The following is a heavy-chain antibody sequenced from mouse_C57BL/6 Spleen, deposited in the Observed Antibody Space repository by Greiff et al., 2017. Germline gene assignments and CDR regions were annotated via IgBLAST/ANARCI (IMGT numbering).Heavy chain of an antibody. D-gene: IGHD2-4*01. CDR2: ISSGSSTI. CDR3: ARSPLLYDYDDYAMDY. V-gene: IGHV5-17*01. Sequence: EVHLVESGGGLVKPGGSLKLSCAASGFTFSDYGMHWVRQAPEKGLEWVAYISSGSSTIYYADTVKGRFTISRDNAKNTLFLQMTSLRSEDTAMYYCARSPLLYDYDDYAMDYWGQGTSVTVSS. CDR1: GFTFSDYG. J-gene: IGHJ4*01.